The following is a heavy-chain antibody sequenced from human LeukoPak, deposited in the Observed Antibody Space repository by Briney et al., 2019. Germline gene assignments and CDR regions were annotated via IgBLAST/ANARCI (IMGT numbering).Heavy chain of an antibody. V-gene: IGHV3-23*01. J-gene: IGHJ4*02. CDR2: ISGSGGST. CDR1: GAAFRSYK. CDR3: AKDLGSSGWYGGIDY. D-gene: IGHD6-19*01. Sequence: ASGAAFRSYKMSWVRQPPGKGLEWVSAISGSGGSTYYADSVKGRFTISRGNSKNTLYLQMNSLRAEDTAVYYCAKDLGSSGWYGGIDYWGQGTLVTVSS.